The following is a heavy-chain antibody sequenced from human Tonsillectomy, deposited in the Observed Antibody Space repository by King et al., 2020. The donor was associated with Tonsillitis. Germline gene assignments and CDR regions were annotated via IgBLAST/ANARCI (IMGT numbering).Heavy chain of an antibody. J-gene: IGHJ5*02. Sequence: QLQLQESGPGLVKPSETLSLTCTVSGGSISSYYWSWIRQPAGKGLEWIGRIYTSGSTNYNPSLKSRVTMSVDTSKNQFSLKLSSVTAADTAVYYCARSSEAYYYDSSGYYSGPNWFDPWGQGTLVTVSS. CDR2: IYTSGST. CDR3: ARSSEAYYYDSSGYYSGPNWFDP. D-gene: IGHD3-22*01. CDR1: GGSISSYY. V-gene: IGHV4-4*07.